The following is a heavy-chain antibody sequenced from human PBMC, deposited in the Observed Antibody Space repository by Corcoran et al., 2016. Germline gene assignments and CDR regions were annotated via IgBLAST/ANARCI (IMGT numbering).Heavy chain of an antibody. Sequence: QVQLVQSGAEVKKPGASVKVSCKASGYTFTSYGISWVRQAPGQGLEWMGWIIADNGHTNYAQKLQGRVTMTTDTSTSTAYMELRSLRSDDTTVLYCAGVMPVSNLHFQHWGQGTLVTVSS. CDR2: IIADNGHT. D-gene: IGHD2-2*01. J-gene: IGHJ1*01. CDR1: GYTFTSYG. V-gene: IGHV1-18*01. CDR3: AGVMPVSNLHFQH.